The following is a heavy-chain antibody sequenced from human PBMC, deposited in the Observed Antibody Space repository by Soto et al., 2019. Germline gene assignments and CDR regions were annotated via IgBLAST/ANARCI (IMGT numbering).Heavy chain of an antibody. V-gene: IGHV3-30-3*01. Sequence: QTGGSLRLSCAASGFTFSSYAMHWVRQAPGKGLEWVAVISYDGSNKYYADSVKGRFTISRDNSKNTLYLQMNSLRAEDTAVYYCARDSAQGSDTFDYWGQGTLVTVSS. D-gene: IGHD3-10*01. CDR2: ISYDGSNK. CDR1: GFTFSSYA. J-gene: IGHJ4*02. CDR3: ARDSAQGSDTFDY.